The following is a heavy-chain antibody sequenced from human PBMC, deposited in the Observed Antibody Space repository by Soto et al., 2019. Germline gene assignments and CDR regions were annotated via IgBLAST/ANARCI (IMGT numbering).Heavy chain of an antibody. Sequence: GYSLKISCKASGYSFTSYWISWVPRRPGKGLEWMGRIDPSDSYTNYSPSFQGHVTISADKSLSTAFLQWSSLKASDTAMYYCARQSYDSSGFQGGPWGQGTLVTVSS. J-gene: IGHJ5*02. CDR1: GYSFTSYW. V-gene: IGHV5-10-1*01. CDR3: ARQSYDSSGFQGGP. CDR2: IDPSDSYT. D-gene: IGHD3-22*01.